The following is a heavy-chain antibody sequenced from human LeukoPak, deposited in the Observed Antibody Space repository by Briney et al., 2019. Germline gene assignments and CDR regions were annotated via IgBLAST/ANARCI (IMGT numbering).Heavy chain of an antibody. CDR3: ARADRLDGGPYLIGP. CDR1: GYSFSDYY. V-gene: IGHV1-2*02. Sequence: ASVTVSCKTSGYSFSDYYMHWLRQAPAQGLEWMGWINPNSGGTSSAQKFQGRVTMNRDTSITTVYLEVNWLTSDDTAIYYCARADRLDGGPYLIGPWGQGTLVTVSS. J-gene: IGHJ5*02. D-gene: IGHD2-21*01. CDR2: INPNSGGT.